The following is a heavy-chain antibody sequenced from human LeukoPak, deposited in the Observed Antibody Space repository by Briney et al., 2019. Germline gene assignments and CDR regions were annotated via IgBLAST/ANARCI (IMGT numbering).Heavy chain of an antibody. J-gene: IGHJ4*02. CDR1: GYSFTGYY. CDR2: INPNSGGT. D-gene: IGHD3-10*01. V-gene: IGHV1-2*02. CDR3: AREYYYSSGNYYNRIDY. Sequence: VASVTVSCKASGYSFTGYYMHWVRQAPGQGLKWMGWINPNSGGTNYAQKFQGRVTMTRDTSISTASLELSRLRSDDTAVYYCAREYYYSSGNYYNRIDYWGQGTLVTVSS.